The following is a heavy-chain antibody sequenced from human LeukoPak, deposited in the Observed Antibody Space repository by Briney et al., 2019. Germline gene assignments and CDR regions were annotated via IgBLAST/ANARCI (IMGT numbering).Heavy chain of an antibody. V-gene: IGHV4-59*01. CDR2: VYYSGST. Sequence: PSETLSLTCTVSVGPISGYYWSWIRQPPGKALECIGYVYYSGSTNYNPALKSRVSISVDTSKNQFSLKLSSVTAADTAVYYYAKNAFYGGTSFDPWGQGTLVTVSS. J-gene: IGHJ5*02. CDR1: VGPISGYY. D-gene: IGHD4-23*01. CDR3: AKNAFYGGTSFDP.